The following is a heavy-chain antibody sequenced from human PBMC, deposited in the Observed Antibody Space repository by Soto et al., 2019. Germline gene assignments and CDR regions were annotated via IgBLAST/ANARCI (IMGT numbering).Heavy chain of an antibody. V-gene: IGHV3-13*01. CDR3: AKGLHSASGYYYMDV. D-gene: IGHD6-25*01. Sequence: GGSLRLSCAASGFTLSTYDVHWIRQATGKGLEWVATIGSAGDTYYPGSVKGRFTVSRESAKNSLYLQMNSLAAGDTAVYYCAKGLHSASGYYYMDVWGKGTTVTVSS. J-gene: IGHJ6*03. CDR1: GFTLSTYD. CDR2: IGSAGDT.